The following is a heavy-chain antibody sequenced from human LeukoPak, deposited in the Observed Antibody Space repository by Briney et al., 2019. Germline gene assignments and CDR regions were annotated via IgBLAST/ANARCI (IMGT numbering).Heavy chain of an antibody. V-gene: IGHV3-30*04. CDR2: ISNDERNK. Sequence: PGGSLRLSCEASGFNFHNFAMHWARQAPGKGLEWVAVISNDERNKYYTDSVKGRFTISRDNSKSTVYLQMNSLRPEDTAVYYCARPSPPGDGYNPCDYWGPGALVIVSS. CDR1: GFNFHNFA. CDR3: ARPSPPGDGYNPCDY. D-gene: IGHD5-24*01. J-gene: IGHJ4*02.